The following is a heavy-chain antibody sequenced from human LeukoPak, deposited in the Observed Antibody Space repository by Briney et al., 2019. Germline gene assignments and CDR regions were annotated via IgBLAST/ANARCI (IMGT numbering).Heavy chain of an antibody. D-gene: IGHD5-18*01. CDR3: ARDWGRIQLWFGYFQH. V-gene: IGHV3-7*01. CDR2: IKQDGSEK. J-gene: IGHJ1*01. CDR1: GFTFSSYW. Sequence: GGSLRLSCAASGFTFSSYWMSWVRQAPGKGLEWVANIKQDGSEKYYVDSVKGRFTISRDNSKNTLYLQMNSLRAEDTAVYYCARDWGRIQLWFGYFQHWGQGTLVTVSS.